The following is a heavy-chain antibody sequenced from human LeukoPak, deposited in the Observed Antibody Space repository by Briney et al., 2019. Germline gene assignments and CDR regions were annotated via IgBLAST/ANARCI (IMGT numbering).Heavy chain of an antibody. CDR3: ARPTDITMVRGPIIRPYYFDF. J-gene: IGHJ4*02. CDR1: GYSFTNYW. CDR2: IDPSDSDA. D-gene: IGHD3-10*01. V-gene: IGHV5-51*01. Sequence: TRGESLKISCRASGYSFTNYWIGWVRQMPGEGLEWMGIIDPSDSDARYTPSFEGQVTISVDKSISTAYLGWSSLKASDTATYYCARPTDITMVRGPIIRPYYFDFWGQGTLVTVSS.